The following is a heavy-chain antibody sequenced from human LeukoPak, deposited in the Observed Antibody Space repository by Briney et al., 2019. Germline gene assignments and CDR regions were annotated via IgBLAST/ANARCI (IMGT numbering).Heavy chain of an antibody. D-gene: IGHD3-10*01. Sequence: GGSLRLSCAASGFNFRIHDMSWVRQAPGKGLEWVSTISGRNTGAYYADSVKGRFTISRDNSKNTLYLQMNSLRAEDTAVYYCANPYGSGSYYMSALDIWGLGTMVTVSS. J-gene: IGHJ3*02. CDR2: ISGRNTGA. CDR1: GFNFRIHD. V-gene: IGHV3-23*01. CDR3: ANPYGSGSYYMSALDI.